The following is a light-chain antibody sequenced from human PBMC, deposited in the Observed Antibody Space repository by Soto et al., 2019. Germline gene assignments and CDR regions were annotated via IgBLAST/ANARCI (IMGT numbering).Light chain of an antibody. CDR2: DAS. J-gene: IGKJ1*01. V-gene: IGKV1-5*01. Sequence: DIQMTQSPSTLSKSVGDRVTITCRASQSISSGLAWYQQKPGKAPKLLIYDASSLESGVPSRFSGSGSATEFTLTSSSLQPDDFATYYCQQYNSYSRTFGQGTKVEIK. CDR3: QQYNSYSRT. CDR1: QSISSG.